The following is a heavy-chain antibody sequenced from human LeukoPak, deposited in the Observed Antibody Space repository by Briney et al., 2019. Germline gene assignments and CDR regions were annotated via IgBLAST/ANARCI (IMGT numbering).Heavy chain of an antibody. CDR3: ARVSSSPRGYFDY. Sequence: PGGSLRLSCAASGFTFSSYAMSWVRQAPGKGLEWVSAISGSGGSTYYADSVKGRFTISRDNSKNTLYLQMNSLRAEDTAVYYCARVSSSPRGYFDYWGQGTLVTVSS. D-gene: IGHD6-6*01. CDR1: GFTFSSYA. CDR2: ISGSGGST. V-gene: IGHV3-23*01. J-gene: IGHJ4*02.